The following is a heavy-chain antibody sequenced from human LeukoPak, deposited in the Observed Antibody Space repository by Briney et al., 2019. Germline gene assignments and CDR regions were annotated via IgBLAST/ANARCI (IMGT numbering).Heavy chain of an antibody. CDR1: GFNFNNYH. J-gene: IGHJ3*02. Sequence: GGSLRLSCAASGFNFNNYHMTWVRHAPGERLEWVSIITFSGDPAYYADSVKGRFTISRDNSKDTLYLQMNSLRAEDTAIYSCAKKSQSRGRGAFDIWGQGTMVTVSS. CDR2: ITFSGDPA. V-gene: IGHV3-23*01. CDR3: AKKSQSRGRGAFDI. D-gene: IGHD3-10*01.